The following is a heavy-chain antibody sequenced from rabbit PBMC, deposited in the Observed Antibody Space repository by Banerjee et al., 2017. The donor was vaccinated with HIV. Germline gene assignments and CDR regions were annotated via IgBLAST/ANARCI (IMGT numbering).Heavy chain of an antibody. CDR3: TRMTYASDRNF. Sequence: QSLEESGGDLVKPGASLTLTCTASGFSFSSSYYMCWVRQAPGKGLEWIACIYAGSSGSTYYASWAKGRFTISKTSSTTVTLQMTSLTAADTATYFCTRMTYASDRNFWGPGTLVTVS. CDR1: GFSFSSSYY. V-gene: IGHV1S40*01. CDR2: IYAGSSGST. J-gene: IGHJ4*01. D-gene: IGHD1-1*01.